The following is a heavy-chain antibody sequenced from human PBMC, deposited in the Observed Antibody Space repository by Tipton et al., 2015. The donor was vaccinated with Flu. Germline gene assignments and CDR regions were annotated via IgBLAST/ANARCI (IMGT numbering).Heavy chain of an antibody. CDR2: INPSGTTR. CDR3: ARGFIRLCDY. CDR1: GFAFSSYE. Sequence: SLRLSCAASGFAFSSYEMNWVRQAPGKGLEWVSFINPSGTTRYYADSVKGRFTISRDNAENSLYLQMNSLRAEDTAVYYCARGFIRLCDYWGQGTLVTVFS. D-gene: IGHD3-16*01. J-gene: IGHJ4*02. V-gene: IGHV3-48*03.